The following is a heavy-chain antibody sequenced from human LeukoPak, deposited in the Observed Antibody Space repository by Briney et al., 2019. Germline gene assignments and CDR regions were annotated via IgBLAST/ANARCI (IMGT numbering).Heavy chain of an antibody. Sequence: SETLSFTCAVYGGSFSGYYWSWIRQPPGKGLEWIGEINHSGSTNYNPSLKSRVTISVDTSKNQFSLKLSSVTAADTAVYYCASTYPEITMVRGVGYWGQGTLVTVSS. CDR3: ASTYPEITMVRGVGY. V-gene: IGHV4-34*01. CDR2: INHSGST. J-gene: IGHJ4*02. CDR1: GGSFSGYY. D-gene: IGHD3-10*01.